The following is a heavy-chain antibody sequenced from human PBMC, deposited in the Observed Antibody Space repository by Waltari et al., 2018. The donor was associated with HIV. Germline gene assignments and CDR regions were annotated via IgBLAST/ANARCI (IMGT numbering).Heavy chain of an antibody. CDR1: GFSLSTSGVG. J-gene: IGHJ4*02. CDR2: IYWDDDK. CDR3: AHISAFGSTGDY. Sequence: QITLKESGPTLVKPTQTLTLTCTFSGFSLSTSGVGVGWIRQPPGKALEWLALIYWDDDKRYSPSRKSRLTITKDTSKNQVVLTMTNMDPVDTATYYCAHISAFGSTGDYWGQGTLVTVSS. V-gene: IGHV2-5*02. D-gene: IGHD6-13*01.